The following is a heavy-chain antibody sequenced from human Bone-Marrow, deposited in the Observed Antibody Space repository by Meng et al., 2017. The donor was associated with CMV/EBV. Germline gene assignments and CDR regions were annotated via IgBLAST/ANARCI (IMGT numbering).Heavy chain of an antibody. Sequence: GESLKISCAASGFTFSSYSMNWVRQAPGKGLEWVAFIRYDGSNKYYADSVKGRFTISRDNSKNTLYLQMNSLRAEDTAVYYCASGELLIDYWGQGTLVTVSS. D-gene: IGHD1-26*01. J-gene: IGHJ4*02. V-gene: IGHV3-30*02. CDR2: IRYDGSNK. CDR3: ASGELLIDY. CDR1: GFTFSSYS.